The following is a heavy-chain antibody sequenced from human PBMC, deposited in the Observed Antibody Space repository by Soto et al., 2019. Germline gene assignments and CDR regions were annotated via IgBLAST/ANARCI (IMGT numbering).Heavy chain of an antibody. CDR3: ARLEQQLGGDPYGMDV. CDR1: GYTFNNYW. Sequence: GESLKISCKGSGYTFNNYWIGWVRQMPGKGLEWMGIIYPGDSDTTYSPSFQGQVTISADKSTSTAYLQWSSLKASDTAMYYCARLEQQLGGDPYGMDVWGQGTTVTVSS. CDR2: IYPGDSDT. D-gene: IGHD6-13*01. V-gene: IGHV5-51*01. J-gene: IGHJ6*02.